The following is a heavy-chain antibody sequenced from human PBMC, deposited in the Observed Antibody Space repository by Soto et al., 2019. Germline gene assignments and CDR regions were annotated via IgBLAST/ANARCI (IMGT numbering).Heavy chain of an antibody. CDR2: IDYYGST. D-gene: IGHD3-10*01. J-gene: IGHJ4*02. CDR3: ACSMVRGLIIPTYLDY. Sequence: PSETLSITCTVSGGSISGYYWSWIRQPPGKRLEWIGYIDYYGSTNYNPSLKSRVTISVDTSKNQFSLKLSSVTAADTAVYYCACSMVRGLIIPTYLDYWGQGTLVTVSS. CDR1: GGSISGYY. V-gene: IGHV4-59*01.